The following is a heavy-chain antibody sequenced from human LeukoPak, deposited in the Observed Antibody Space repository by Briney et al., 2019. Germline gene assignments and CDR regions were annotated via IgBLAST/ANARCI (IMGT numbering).Heavy chain of an antibody. V-gene: IGHV1-69*13. CDR2: IIPIFGTA. Sequence: GASVKVSCKASGGTFISYAISWVRQAPGQGLEWMGGIIPIFGTANYAQKFQGRVTITADESTSTAYMELSSLGSEDTAVYYCAREWGHDSSNYYYAYWGQGTLVTVSS. CDR1: GGTFISYA. J-gene: IGHJ4*02. D-gene: IGHD3-22*01. CDR3: AREWGHDSSNYYYAY.